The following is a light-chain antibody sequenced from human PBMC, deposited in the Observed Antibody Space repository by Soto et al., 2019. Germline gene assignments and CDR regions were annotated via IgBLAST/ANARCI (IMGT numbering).Light chain of an antibody. V-gene: IGKV1-33*01. CDR3: QQYDNLPPLT. CDR2: DAS. Sequence: DIQMTQSPSSLSASVGDRVTITCQASQDISNYLNWYQQKPGKAPKLLIYDASNLETGVPSRFSGSESGTDFTFTISSLQPEDIATYYCQQYDNLPPLTFGGGTNVEIK. CDR1: QDISNY. J-gene: IGKJ4*01.